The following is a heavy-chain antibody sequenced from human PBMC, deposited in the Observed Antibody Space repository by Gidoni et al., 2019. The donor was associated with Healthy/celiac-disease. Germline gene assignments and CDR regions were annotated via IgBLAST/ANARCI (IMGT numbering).Heavy chain of an antibody. CDR3: ARDPPEDYGVNDNWFDP. CDR1: GGSFSCYY. CDR2: INNSVST. D-gene: IGHD4-17*01. V-gene: IGHV4-34*01. J-gene: IGHJ5*02. Sequence: QVQLQQWGAGLLKPSETLSLTCAVYGGSFSCYYWNWIRKPPGKGLQWIGEINNSVSTNYNPSLKSRITISVDTSKNQFSLKLSSVTAADTDVYYCARDPPEDYGVNDNWFDPWGQGTLVTVSS.